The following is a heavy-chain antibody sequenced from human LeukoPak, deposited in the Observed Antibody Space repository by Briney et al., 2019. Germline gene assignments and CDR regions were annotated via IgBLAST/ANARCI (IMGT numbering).Heavy chain of an antibody. V-gene: IGHV3-7*01. D-gene: IGHD3-10*01. CDR1: GFTFSNYW. J-gene: IGHJ4*02. CDR2: IQQHGSET. CDR3: AREGGFYGSENY. Sequence: GGSLRLSCEGSGFTFSNYWMSWVRQAPGKGLEWVANIQQHGSETYYVDSVKGRFTISRDNAKNSLYLQMNSLRAEDTAVYYCAREGGFYGSENYWGQGTLVTVSS.